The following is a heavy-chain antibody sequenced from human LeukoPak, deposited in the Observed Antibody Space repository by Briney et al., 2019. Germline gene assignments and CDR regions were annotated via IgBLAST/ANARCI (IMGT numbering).Heavy chain of an antibody. V-gene: IGHV3-23*01. CDR3: AKDSSPIATYYYDSSGYYITEPGYFDL. D-gene: IGHD3-22*01. J-gene: IGHJ2*01. Sequence: GGSLRLSCAASGFTFSSYSMSWVRQAPGKGLEWVSSISGSGGRIDYADSVKGRFTISRDNSKNTLYLQMNSLRAEDTAVYYCAKDSSPIATYYYDSSGYYITEPGYFDLWGRGTLVTVSS. CDR1: GFTFSSYS. CDR2: ISGSGGRI.